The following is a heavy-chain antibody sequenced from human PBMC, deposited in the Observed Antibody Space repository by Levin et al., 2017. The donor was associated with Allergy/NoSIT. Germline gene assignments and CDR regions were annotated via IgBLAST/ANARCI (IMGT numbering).Heavy chain of an antibody. J-gene: IGHJ4*02. V-gene: IGHV3-74*01. CDR2: INSDGSDR. D-gene: IGHD1-26*01. CDR1: GFTFSSYW. CDR3: ARDSAEWELPQDS. Sequence: GESLKISCAASGFTFSSYWMHWVRQAPGKGLVWVSRINSDGSDRSYTDSVKGRFTISRDNAKNTLDLQMNSLRAEDTAVYYCARDSAEWELPQDSWGRGTLGAVSS.